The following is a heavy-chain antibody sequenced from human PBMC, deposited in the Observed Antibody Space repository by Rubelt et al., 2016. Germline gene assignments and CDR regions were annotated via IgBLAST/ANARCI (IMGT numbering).Heavy chain of an antibody. V-gene: IGHV1-18*04. CDR2: ISAYNGNT. CDR3: AIDTRYSSSSNFDY. CDR1: GYTFTGYY. Sequence: QVQLVQSGAEVKKPGASVTVSCKASGYTFTGYYMHWVRQAPGQGLEWMGWISAYNGNTNYALKLQGRVTMTTDTSTSTAYMELSSLRADDTAVYYCAIDTRYSSSSNFDYWGQGTLVTVSS. J-gene: IGHJ4*02. D-gene: IGHD6-13*01.